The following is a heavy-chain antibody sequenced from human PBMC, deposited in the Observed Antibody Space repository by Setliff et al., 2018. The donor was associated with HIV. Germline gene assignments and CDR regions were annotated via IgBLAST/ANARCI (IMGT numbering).Heavy chain of an antibody. CDR1: GFTFSTYW. V-gene: IGHV3-7*05. D-gene: IGHD1-26*01. J-gene: IGHJ4*02. CDR3: ATDCAVVGGTGSLDS. Sequence: GGSLRLSCAASGFTFSTYWMSWVRQAPGKGLEWVANIKQDGSEKNYMDSVKGRFTISRDNAKNSLYLQMNSQRVEDTAVYYCATDCAVVGGTGSLDSWGQGTLVTVSS. CDR2: IKQDGSEK.